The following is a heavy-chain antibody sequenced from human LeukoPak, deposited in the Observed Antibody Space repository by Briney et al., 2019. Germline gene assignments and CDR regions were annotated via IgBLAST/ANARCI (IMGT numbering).Heavy chain of an antibody. Sequence: ASVKVSCKASGYTFTDYYMHWVRQAPGQGFEWTGWINPNDGDTYYAQKFQGRVTMTRDTSISTAHMEVSRLRSDDTAVYYCAIANFLYCSSTSCLFNYWGQGTLVTVSS. V-gene: IGHV1-2*02. D-gene: IGHD2-2*01. CDR2: INPNDGDT. CDR3: AIANFLYCSSTSCLFNY. CDR1: GYTFTDYY. J-gene: IGHJ4*02.